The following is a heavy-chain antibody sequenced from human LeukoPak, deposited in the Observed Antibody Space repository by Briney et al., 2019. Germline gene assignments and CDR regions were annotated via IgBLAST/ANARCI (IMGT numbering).Heavy chain of an antibody. Sequence: GGSLRLSCAASAFNFNIYSMNWVRQAPGKGLEWLSSISPSSNYIYYADSVKGRFTISRDSAKNSLYLQMNSLRTEDTAVYYCARDGGYSGYDLNYYYYYYMDVWGKGTTVTVSS. CDR3: ARDGGYSGYDLNYYYYYYMDV. J-gene: IGHJ6*03. D-gene: IGHD5-12*01. V-gene: IGHV3-21*01. CDR1: AFNFNIYS. CDR2: ISPSSNYI.